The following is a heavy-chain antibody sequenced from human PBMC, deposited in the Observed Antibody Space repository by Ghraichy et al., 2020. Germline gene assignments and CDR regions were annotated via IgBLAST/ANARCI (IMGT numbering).Heavy chain of an antibody. CDR1: GFTFRSYA. J-gene: IGHJ4*02. V-gene: IGHV3-30*04. Sequence: LSLTCAASGFTFRSYAMHWVRQAPGRGLEWVSLISYDGTKKYYADSVKGRFTISRDNSQDTLYLQMNSLRAEDTAMYYCAKEKWIRRWLPDYWGQGTLVTVSS. CDR2: ISYDGTKK. CDR3: AKEKWIRRWLPDY. D-gene: IGHD5-18*01.